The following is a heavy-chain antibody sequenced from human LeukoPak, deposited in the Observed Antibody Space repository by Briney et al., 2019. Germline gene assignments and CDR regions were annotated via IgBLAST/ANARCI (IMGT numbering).Heavy chain of an antibody. D-gene: IGHD1/OR15-1a*01. J-gene: IGHJ4*02. CDR2: IYYSGST. CDR1: GGSISSSSYY. Sequence: PSETLSLTCTVSGGSISSSSYYWDWIRQPPGKGLEWIGTIYYSGSTFSNPSFRSRVTISVDTSQNQFSLKLSSVTAADTAVYYCARRLRRTHYFDQWGQGSLVTVSS. CDR3: ARRLRRTHYFDQ. V-gene: IGHV4-39*01.